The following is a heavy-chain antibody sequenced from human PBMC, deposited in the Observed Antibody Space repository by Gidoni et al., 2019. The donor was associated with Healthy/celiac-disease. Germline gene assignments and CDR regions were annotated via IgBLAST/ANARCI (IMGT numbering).Heavy chain of an antibody. Sequence: QVQLQESGPGLVKPSETLSLTCTVSGGSISSYYWSWIRQPPGKGLEWIGYIYYSGSTNYKPSLKSRVTISVDTSKNQFSLKLSSVTAADTAVYYCARVVQLPKSYYYYYMDVWGKGTTVTVSS. CDR1: GGSISSYY. D-gene: IGHD2-2*01. CDR2: IYYSGST. J-gene: IGHJ6*03. V-gene: IGHV4-59*01. CDR3: ARVVQLPKSYYYYYMDV.